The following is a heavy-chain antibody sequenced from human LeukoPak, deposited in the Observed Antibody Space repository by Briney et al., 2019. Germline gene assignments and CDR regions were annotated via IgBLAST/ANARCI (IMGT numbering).Heavy chain of an antibody. V-gene: IGHV3-30-3*01. D-gene: IGHD2-2*01. J-gene: IGHJ6*02. CDR1: GFTFSSYE. Sequence: GGSLRLSCAASGFTFSSYEMNWVRQAPGKGLEWVAVISYDGSNKYYADSVKGRFTISRDNSKNTLYLQMNSLRAEDTAVYYCARDGCSTSCYAPYYYYGMDVWGQGTTVTVSS. CDR3: ARDGCSTSCYAPYYYYGMDV. CDR2: ISYDGSNK.